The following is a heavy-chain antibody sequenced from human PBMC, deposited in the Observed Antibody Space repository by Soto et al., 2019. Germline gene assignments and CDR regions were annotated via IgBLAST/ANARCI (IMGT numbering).Heavy chain of an antibody. V-gene: IGHV4-30-2*01. J-gene: IGHJ4*02. CDR2: IYHSGST. CDR3: ARAGGLGAVAADY. CDR1: GGFISSGGYS. Sequence: QLQLQESGSGLVKPSQTLSLTCAVSGGFISSGGYSWSWIGQPPGKGLEWIGYIYHSGSTYYNPSLKSRVTISVDRSKNQFSLKLSSVTAADTAVYYCARAGGLGAVAADYWGQGTMVTVFS. D-gene: IGHD6-19*01.